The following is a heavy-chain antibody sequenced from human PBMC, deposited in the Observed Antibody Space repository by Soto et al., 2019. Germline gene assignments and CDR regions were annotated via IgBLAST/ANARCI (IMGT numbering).Heavy chain of an antibody. D-gene: IGHD3-10*02. Sequence: SETLSLTCTVSGGSISSYYWSWIRQPPGKGLEWIGYIYYGGSTNYNPSLKSRVTISVDTSKNQFSLKLSSVTAADTAVYYCASMFGLSAFDIWGQGTMVTVSS. CDR1: GGSISSYY. J-gene: IGHJ3*02. CDR2: IYYGGST. V-gene: IGHV4-59*01. CDR3: ASMFGLSAFDI.